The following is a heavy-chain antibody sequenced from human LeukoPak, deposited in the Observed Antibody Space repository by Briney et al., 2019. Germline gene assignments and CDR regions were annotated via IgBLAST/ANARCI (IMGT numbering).Heavy chain of an antibody. CDR2: IKNKTNGGTT. CDR3: TTTIVGVTTWFDP. Sequence: GSLRLSCAASGFTLSNAYMSRVRQAPGKGLEWVGRIKNKTNGGTTDYAAPVKGRFTISRDDSKNTLYLQMNSLKTEDTAVYYCTTTIVGVTTWFDPWGQGTLVTVSS. J-gene: IGHJ5*02. D-gene: IGHD1-26*01. CDR1: GFTLSNAY. V-gene: IGHV3-15*01.